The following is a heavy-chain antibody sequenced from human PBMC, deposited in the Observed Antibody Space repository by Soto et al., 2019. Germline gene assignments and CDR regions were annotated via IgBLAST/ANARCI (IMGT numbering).Heavy chain of an antibody. CDR2: MYWDGDK. CDR1: GFSLTTSEVG. V-gene: IGHV2-5*02. D-gene: IGHD2-15*01. J-gene: IGHJ6*02. Sequence: QITLKESGPTLVNPTQTLTLTCIFSGFSLTTSEVGVAWIRQSPGKALEWLALMYWDGDKRYSPFLKSRLTIAKETYNNTVVLTMTNLDHVDTGTYYCAHTGGRGAGMDVWGQGTTVTVSS. CDR3: AHTGGRGAGMDV.